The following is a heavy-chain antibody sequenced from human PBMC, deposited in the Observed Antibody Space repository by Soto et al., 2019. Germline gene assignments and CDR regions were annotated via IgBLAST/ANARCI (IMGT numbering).Heavy chain of an antibody. V-gene: IGHV4-31*03. J-gene: IGHJ2*01. CDR3: ARDGAGRYWYFDL. CDR1: GGSISSGGYY. Sequence: QVQLQESGPGLVKPSQTLSLTCTVSGGSISSGGYYWSWIRQHPGKGLEWIGYIYYSGSTYYNPSLKSRVTISVDTSKNQFSMKLSSVTAADTAVYYCARDGAGRYWYFDLWGRGTLVTVSS. D-gene: IGHD1-26*01. CDR2: IYYSGST.